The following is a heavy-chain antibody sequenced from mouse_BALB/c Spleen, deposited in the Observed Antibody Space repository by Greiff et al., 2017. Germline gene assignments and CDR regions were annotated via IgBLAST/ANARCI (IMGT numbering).Heavy chain of an antibody. J-gene: IGHJ2*01. CDR3: TRTDVRYDFDY. CDR2: IYPGNSDT. D-gene: IGHD2-14*01. V-gene: IGHV1-5*01. CDR1: GYSFTSYW. Sequence: EVQLQQSGTVLARPGASVKMSCKASGYSFTSYWMHWVKQRPGQGLEWIGAIYPGNSDTSYNQKFKGKAKLTAVTSASTAYMELSSLTNEDSAVYYCTRTDVRYDFDYWGQGTTLTVSS.